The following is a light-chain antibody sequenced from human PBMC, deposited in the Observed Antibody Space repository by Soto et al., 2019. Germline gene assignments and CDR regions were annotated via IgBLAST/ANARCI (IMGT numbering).Light chain of an antibody. J-gene: IGKJ4*01. CDR1: QSVTRY. CDR2: DAS. V-gene: IGKV3-11*01. Sequence: EIVLTQSPATLSSSPGERATLSCRASQSVTRYLAWYQQKPGQAPSLLIYDASNRATGIPARFSGSGSGTDFTLTISSLEPEDFAVYYCQQRSNWPLTFGGGTKVEIK. CDR3: QQRSNWPLT.